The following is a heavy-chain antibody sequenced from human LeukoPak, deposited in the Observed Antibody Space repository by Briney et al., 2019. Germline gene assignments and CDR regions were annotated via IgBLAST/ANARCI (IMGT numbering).Heavy chain of an antibody. D-gene: IGHD3-10*01. CDR3: ARQYGSDSFDY. CDR1: GYSFTSYW. Sequence: GESLKISCKGFGYSFTSYWIGWVRQIPGKGLEWMGIIYPRDSDTRYSPSFEGQVTISADKSISTAYLQWSSLKASDTAIYYCARQYGSDSFDYWGQGTPVTVSS. J-gene: IGHJ4*02. CDR2: IYPRDSDT. V-gene: IGHV5-51*01.